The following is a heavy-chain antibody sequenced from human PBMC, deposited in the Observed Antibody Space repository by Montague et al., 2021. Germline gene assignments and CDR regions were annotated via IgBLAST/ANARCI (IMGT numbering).Heavy chain of an antibody. CDR1: GDSMNTYK. D-gene: IGHD1-26*01. V-gene: IGHV4-59*01. CDR3: AREWSGFDF. Sequence: SETLSLTCTVSGDSMNTYKWNWIRQPPGKGLEWIGYIYSSGNTNYNPFLKSRVTISVDTSGNQFSLEVSSVTAADTAMYYCAREWSGFDFWGHGTMVTVSS. CDR2: IYSSGNT. J-gene: IGHJ3*01.